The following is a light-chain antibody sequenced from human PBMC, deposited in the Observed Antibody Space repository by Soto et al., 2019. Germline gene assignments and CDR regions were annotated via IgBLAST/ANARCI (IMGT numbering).Light chain of an antibody. J-gene: IGKJ3*01. V-gene: IGKV3-20*01. CDR1: QSIRSSH. CDR2: GAS. Sequence: ETVLTQSPGTLSLSPGERATLSCRASQSIRSSHLAWYQQKPGQAPRLLIFGASSRATGIPDRFSGSGSGTDFTLTISRLEPDDFAVYYCQQYGSSPPVTFGPGTKVDIK. CDR3: QQYGSSPPVT.